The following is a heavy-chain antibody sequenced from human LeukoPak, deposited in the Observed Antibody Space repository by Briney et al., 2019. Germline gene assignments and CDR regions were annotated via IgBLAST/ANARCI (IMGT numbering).Heavy chain of an antibody. D-gene: IGHD3-10*01. J-gene: IGHJ3*02. CDR3: ATWLPGPLWFGGAFDI. CDR2: FDPEDGET. V-gene: IGHV1-24*01. CDR1: GYTLTELS. Sequence: GASVKVSCKVSGYTLTELSMHWVRQAPGKGLEWMGGFDPEDGETIYAQKFQGRVTMTEDTSTDTAYMELSSLRSEDTAVYYCATWLPGPLWFGGAFDIWGQGTMVTASS.